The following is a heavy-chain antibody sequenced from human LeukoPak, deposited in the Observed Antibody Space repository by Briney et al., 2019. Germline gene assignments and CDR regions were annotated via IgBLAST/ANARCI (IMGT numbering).Heavy chain of an antibody. V-gene: IGHV1-3*01. CDR2: INPANGYT. CDR1: GYTFTTYA. J-gene: IGHJ4*02. CDR3: AIRDGHTDH. Sequence: ASVKVSCKASGYTFTTYAIHWVRQAPGQTLEWLGWINPANGYTKYSQQIQGRVTITRDTSASTAYRELSSLRSDDKAVYYCAIRDGHTDHWGQGTLVTVSS. D-gene: IGHD5-24*01.